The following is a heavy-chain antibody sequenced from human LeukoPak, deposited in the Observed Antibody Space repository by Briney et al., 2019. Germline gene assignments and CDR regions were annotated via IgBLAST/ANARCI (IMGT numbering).Heavy chain of an antibody. J-gene: IGHJ4*02. D-gene: IGHD1-26*01. CDR3: ASTYSGSYYFDY. Sequence: TSETLSLTCAVSGGSISSGGYSWSWIRQPPGKGLEWIGYIYHSGSTYYNPSLKSRVTISVDRPKNQFSLKLSSVTAADTAVYYCASTYSGSYYFDYWGQGTLVTVSS. V-gene: IGHV4-30-2*01. CDR1: GGSISSGGYS. CDR2: IYHSGST.